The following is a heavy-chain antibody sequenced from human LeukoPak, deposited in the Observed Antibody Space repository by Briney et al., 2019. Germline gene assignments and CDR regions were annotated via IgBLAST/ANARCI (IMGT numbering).Heavy chain of an antibody. Sequence: SETLSLTRTVSGGSISRSSYYWGWTRHPPGKGLEWIGCIYYSERTYYNPSLKSRVTISVDTSKSQFSLKLSSVTAAGTAVYYCASPFLGYCSGGSCPKTYYYDGMDVWGQGTTVTVSS. D-gene: IGHD2-15*01. V-gene: IGHV4-39*01. CDR2: IYYSERT. CDR3: ASPFLGYCSGGSCPKTYYYDGMDV. J-gene: IGHJ6*02. CDR1: GGSISRSSYY.